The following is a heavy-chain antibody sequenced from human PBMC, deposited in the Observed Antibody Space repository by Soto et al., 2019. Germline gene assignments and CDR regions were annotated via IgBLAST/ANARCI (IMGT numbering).Heavy chain of an antibody. J-gene: IGHJ6*02. Sequence: SCPTLVNPTQTLTLTCTFSGFSLSTSGMCVSWIRQPPGKALEWLALIDWDDDKYYSTSLKTRLTISKDTSKNQVVLTMTNMDPVDTATYYCARTIKEAPYYYYGMDVWGQGTTVTVSS. CDR2: IDWDDDK. CDR1: GFSLSTSGMC. V-gene: IGHV2-70*01. CDR3: ARTIKEAPYYYYGMDV.